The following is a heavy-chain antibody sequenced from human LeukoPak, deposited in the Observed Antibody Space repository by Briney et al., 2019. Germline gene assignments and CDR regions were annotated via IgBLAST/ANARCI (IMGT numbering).Heavy chain of an antibody. CDR2: IFPRDSDT. J-gene: IGHJ4*02. Sequence: GESLKISCKDSGYSFTTSWIGWMRQMPGKGLEWMGIIFPRDSDTRYSPSFQGQVTMSAGKSISTAYLQWSSLKASDTAMYYCAKVRGSGGFVIDYWGQGTVVTVSS. V-gene: IGHV5-51*01. CDR3: AKVRGSGGFVIDY. CDR1: GYSFTTSW. D-gene: IGHD6-19*01.